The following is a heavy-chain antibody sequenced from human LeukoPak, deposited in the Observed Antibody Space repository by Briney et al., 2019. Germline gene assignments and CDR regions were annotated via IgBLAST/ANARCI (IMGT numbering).Heavy chain of an antibody. CDR2: ISWNSGSI. Sequence: GGSLRLSCAASGFTFDDYAMHWVRQAPGKGLEWVSGISWNSGSIGYADSEKGRFTISRDNAKNSLYLQMNSLRAEDMAVYYCARGSGSYLYYYMDVWGKGTTVTVPS. D-gene: IGHD3-10*01. CDR1: GFTFDDYA. V-gene: IGHV3-9*03. J-gene: IGHJ6*03. CDR3: ARGSGSYLYYYMDV.